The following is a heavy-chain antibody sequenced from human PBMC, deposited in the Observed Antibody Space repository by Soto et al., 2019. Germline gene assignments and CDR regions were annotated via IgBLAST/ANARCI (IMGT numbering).Heavy chain of an antibody. CDR2: IYYSGST. CDR1: GGCISSYY. V-gene: IGHV4-59*08. D-gene: IGHD1-26*01. Sequence: PSETLSLTCTVSGGCISSYYWSWIRQPPGKGLEWIGYIYYSGSTNYNPSLKSRVTISVDTSKNQFSLKLSSVTAADTAVYYCARARVGASSFDYWGQGTLVTVSS. J-gene: IGHJ4*02. CDR3: ARARVGASSFDY.